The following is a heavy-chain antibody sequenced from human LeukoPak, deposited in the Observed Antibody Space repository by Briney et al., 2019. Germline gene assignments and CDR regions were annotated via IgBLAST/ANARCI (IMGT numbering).Heavy chain of an antibody. D-gene: IGHD6-6*01. V-gene: IGHV3-48*01. Sequence: GGSLRLSCAASGFIFRSYSMNWVRQARGKGLEWVSYISSDSSTIYYADSVKGRFTISRDNSKNTLYLQMNSLRAEDTAVYYCAKDRRLYSSSPEGFDYWGQGTLVTVSS. CDR2: ISSDSSTI. J-gene: IGHJ4*02. CDR1: GFIFRSYS. CDR3: AKDRRLYSSSPEGFDY.